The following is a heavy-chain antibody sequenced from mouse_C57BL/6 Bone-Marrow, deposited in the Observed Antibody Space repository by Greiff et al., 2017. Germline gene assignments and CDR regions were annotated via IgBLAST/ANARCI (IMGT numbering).Heavy chain of an antibody. J-gene: IGHJ2*01. CDR2: ISSGSSTI. Sequence: EVHLVESGGGLVKPGGSLKLSCAASGFTFSDYGMHWVRQAPEKGLEWVAYISSGSSTIYYADTVKGRFTISRDNAKNTLFLQMTSLRSEDTAMYYCARQSNYLYYFDYWGQGTTLTVSS. CDR3: ARQSNYLYYFDY. CDR1: GFTFSDYG. V-gene: IGHV5-17*01. D-gene: IGHD2-5*01.